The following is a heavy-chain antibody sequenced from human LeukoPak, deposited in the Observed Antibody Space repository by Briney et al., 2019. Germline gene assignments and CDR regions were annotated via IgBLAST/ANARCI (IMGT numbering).Heavy chain of an antibody. J-gene: IGHJ6*03. Sequence: ASVKVSCKASGYTFTSYGISWVRQAPGQGLEWMGWISAYNGNTNYAQKLQGRVTMTTDTSTSTAYMELRSLRSDDTAVYYCARVYDDEGPYYYYYMDVWGKGTTVTVSS. CDR3: ARVYDDEGPYYYYYMDV. V-gene: IGHV1-18*01. D-gene: IGHD1-1*01. CDR1: GYTFTSYG. CDR2: ISAYNGNT.